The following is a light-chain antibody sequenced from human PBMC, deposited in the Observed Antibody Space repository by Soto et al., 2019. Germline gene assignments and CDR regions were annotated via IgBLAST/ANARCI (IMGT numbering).Light chain of an antibody. CDR3: TSYAGSSIPVV. V-gene: IGLV2-8*01. CDR2: DVT. CDR1: SSDVGKYNF. Sequence: QSALTQPTSASGSPGQSVTISCTGASSDVGKYNFVSWYQQHPGKAPKLMIYDVTEWPSGVPDRFSGSKSGNTASLTVSGLQAEDEADYYCTSYAGSSIPVVFGGGTKLNVL. J-gene: IGLJ2*01.